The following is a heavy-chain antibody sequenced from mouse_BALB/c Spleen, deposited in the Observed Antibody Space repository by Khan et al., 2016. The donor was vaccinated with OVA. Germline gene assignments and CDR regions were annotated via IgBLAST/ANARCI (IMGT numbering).Heavy chain of an antibody. V-gene: IGHV5-17*02. CDR2: ISGDSSTI. D-gene: IGHD1-1*01. CDR3: ATSYYYGYYFDY. CDR1: GFTFSSYG. Sequence: EVKLVESGGGLVQPGGSRKLSCAASGFTFSSYGMHWVRQAPEKGLEWVAYISGDSSTIYYADTVKGRFTISRDNPKNTLFLQMTTLMSEDTAIDYCATSYYYGYYFDYWGPGTTLTVSS. J-gene: IGHJ2*01.